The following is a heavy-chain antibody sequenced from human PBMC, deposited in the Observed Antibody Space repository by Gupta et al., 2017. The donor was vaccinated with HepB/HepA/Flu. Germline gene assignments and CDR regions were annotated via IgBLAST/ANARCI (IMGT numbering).Heavy chain of an antibody. CDR3: ARDPHKQWLVIMDV. D-gene: IGHD6-19*01. Sequence: QVQLVESGGGVVQPGRSLRLSCAASGFTFSSYAMHWVRQAPGKGLEWVAVISYDGSNKYYADAVKGRFTISRDNSKNTLYLQMNSMRAEETAVYYCARDPHKQWLVIMDVWCQGTTVTVSS. CDR2: ISYDGSNK. J-gene: IGHJ6*02. V-gene: IGHV3-30-3*01. CDR1: GFTFSSYA.